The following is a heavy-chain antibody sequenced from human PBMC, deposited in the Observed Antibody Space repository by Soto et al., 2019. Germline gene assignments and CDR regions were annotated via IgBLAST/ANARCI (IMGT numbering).Heavy chain of an antibody. V-gene: IGHV3-33*01. CDR2: IRFDGSNT. J-gene: IGHJ4*02. CDR1: AVTFTDFG. Sequence: GGSLRLSCAASAVTFTDFGMHWVLPAPGKGLEWVAVIRFDGSNTYYADSVKGRFTISRDNPKNMLYLQMNSLRAEDTAIYYCARDGVGTTTYFGYFDYWGLGTLVTV. CDR3: ARDGVGTTTYFGYFDY. D-gene: IGHD1-26*01.